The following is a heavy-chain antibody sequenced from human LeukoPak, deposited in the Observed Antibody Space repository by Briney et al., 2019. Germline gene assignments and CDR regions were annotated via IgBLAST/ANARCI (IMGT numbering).Heavy chain of an antibody. CDR3: ARKRGYSYDDAFDI. J-gene: IGHJ3*02. CDR1: GYTFTGYY. V-gene: IGHV1-2*02. D-gene: IGHD5-18*01. Sequence: ASVKVSCKASGYTFTGYYMHWVRQAPGQGLEWMGWINPNSGGTNYAQKFQGRVTMTRDMSTSTVYMELSSLRSEDTAVYYCARKRGYSYDDAFDIWGQGTMVTVSS. CDR2: INPNSGGT.